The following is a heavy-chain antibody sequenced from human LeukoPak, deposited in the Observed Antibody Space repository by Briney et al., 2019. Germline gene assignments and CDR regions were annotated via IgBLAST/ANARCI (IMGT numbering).Heavy chain of an antibody. J-gene: IGHJ4*02. CDR1: GFTFGSYW. Sequence: GGSLRLSCAASGFTFGSYWMHWVRQVPGKGLVWVSRINSDGSSTSYVDSVKGRFTISRDNAKNSLFLQMNSLRAEDTAVYYCARLGSSGYYYWGQGTLVTVSS. CDR3: ARLGSSGYYY. V-gene: IGHV3-74*01. D-gene: IGHD3-22*01. CDR2: INSDGSST.